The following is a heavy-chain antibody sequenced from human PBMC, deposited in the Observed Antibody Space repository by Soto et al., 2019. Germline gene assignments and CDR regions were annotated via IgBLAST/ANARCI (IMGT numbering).Heavy chain of an antibody. J-gene: IGHJ5*02. CDR2: IIPIFGTA. D-gene: IGHD6-13*01. Sequence: GASVKVSCKASGCTFSSYAISCVRQAPGQGLEWMGGIIPIFGTANYAQKFQGRVTITADKSTSTAYMELSSLRSEDTAVYYCARDKVVAAGFKGWFDPWGQGTLVTVSS. CDR3: ARDKVVAAGFKGWFDP. CDR1: GCTFSSYA. V-gene: IGHV1-69*06.